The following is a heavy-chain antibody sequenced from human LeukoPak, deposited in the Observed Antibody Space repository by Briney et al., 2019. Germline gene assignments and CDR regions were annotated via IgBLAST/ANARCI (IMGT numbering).Heavy chain of an antibody. Sequence: GASVKVSCKASGYTFTGYYMHWVRQAPGQGLEWVGWINPSSGVTNYAQNFQGRVTMTRDTSISTTYMELNRLTSDDTAVYYCARDRVAAAGIIDYWGQGTLVTVSS. J-gene: IGHJ4*02. D-gene: IGHD6-13*01. V-gene: IGHV1-2*02. CDR3: ARDRVAAAGIIDY. CDR2: INPSSGVT. CDR1: GYTFTGYY.